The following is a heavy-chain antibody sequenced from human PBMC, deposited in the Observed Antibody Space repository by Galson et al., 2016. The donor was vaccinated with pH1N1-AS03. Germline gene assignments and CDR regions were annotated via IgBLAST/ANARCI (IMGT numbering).Heavy chain of an antibody. Sequence: SVKVSCKASGGTFSSYAINWVRQAPGQGLEWMGRIIPALGTPNYAQRFQGRVTITADESTSTAYMELSSLRSEDTAGYLCASEVATSFDYWGQGTLVIVSS. V-gene: IGHV1-69*11. CDR3: ASEVATSFDY. D-gene: IGHD5-24*01. CDR1: GGTFSSYA. CDR2: IIPALGTP. J-gene: IGHJ4*02.